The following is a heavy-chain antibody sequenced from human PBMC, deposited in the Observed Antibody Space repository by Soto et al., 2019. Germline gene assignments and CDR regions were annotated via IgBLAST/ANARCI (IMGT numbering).Heavy chain of an antibody. V-gene: IGHV3-33*01. Sequence: GGSLRLSCAASGFTFSSYGMHWVRQAPGKGLEWVAVIWYDGSNKYYADSVKGRFTISRDNSKNTLYLQMNSLRAEDTAVYYCARGSRGDYVGYYYYGMDVWGQGTTVTVSS. J-gene: IGHJ6*02. CDR3: ARGSRGDYVGYYYYGMDV. CDR1: GFTFSSYG. CDR2: IWYDGSNK. D-gene: IGHD4-17*01.